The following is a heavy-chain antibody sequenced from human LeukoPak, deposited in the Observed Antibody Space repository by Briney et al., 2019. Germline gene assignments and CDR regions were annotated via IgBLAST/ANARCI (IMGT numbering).Heavy chain of an antibody. CDR1: GGSISNGGYY. D-gene: IGHD6-19*01. Sequence: SETLSLTCTVSGGSISNGGYYWSWIRQLPGKGLEWIGYIYYNGHTYYNPSLKSRVVISVDTSKNQFSLKLSSVTAADTAVYYCARDIVKSSGWNYYHGMDVWGQGTTVTVSS. V-gene: IGHV4-31*03. CDR2: IYYNGHT. CDR3: ARDIVKSSGWNYYHGMDV. J-gene: IGHJ6*02.